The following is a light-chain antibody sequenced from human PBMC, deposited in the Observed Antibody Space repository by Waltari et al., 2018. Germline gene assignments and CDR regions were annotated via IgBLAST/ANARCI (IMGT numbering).Light chain of an antibody. J-gene: IGLJ3*02. Sequence: VLTQEPSLTVSPGGTVTLTCDSTTGVVTTKYYPNWFQQKPGQSLRTLFYDTDKKHSWTPARFSGSLQEGKAALTLSNVKPEDEADYDCSLYYGDARWVFGGGTKLTVL. V-gene: IGLV7-43*01. CDR1: TGVVTTKYY. CDR2: DTD. CDR3: SLYYGDARWV.